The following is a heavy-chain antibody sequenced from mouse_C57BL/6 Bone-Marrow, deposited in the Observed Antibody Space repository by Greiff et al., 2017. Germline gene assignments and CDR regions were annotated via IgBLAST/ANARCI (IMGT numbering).Heavy chain of an antibody. V-gene: IGHV1-69*01. CDR3: AREGYYGSSYPFYWYFDV. CDR1: GYTFTSYW. D-gene: IGHD1-1*01. J-gene: IGHJ1*03. CDR2: IDPSDSYT. Sequence: QVQLQQPGAELVMPGASVKLSCKASGYTFTSYWMHWVKQRPGQGLEWIGEIDPSDSYTNYNQKFKGKSTLTVDKSSSTAYRQLSSLTSEDSAVYYCAREGYYGSSYPFYWYFDVWGTGTTVTVSS.